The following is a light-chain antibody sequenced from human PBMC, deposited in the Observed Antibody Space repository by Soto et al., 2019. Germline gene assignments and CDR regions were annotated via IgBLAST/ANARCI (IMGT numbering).Light chain of an antibody. CDR2: GAS. J-gene: IGKJ3*01. V-gene: IGKV3-20*01. Sequence: EIVLTQSPGTLSLSPGERATLSCRASQSVSSSYLAWYQLKPGQAPRLLIYGASSRATGIPDRFSGSGSGTVFTLTISRLEPEDFAVYFCQQYGSSPLFTFGPGTKVDIK. CDR3: QQYGSSPLFT. CDR1: QSVSSSY.